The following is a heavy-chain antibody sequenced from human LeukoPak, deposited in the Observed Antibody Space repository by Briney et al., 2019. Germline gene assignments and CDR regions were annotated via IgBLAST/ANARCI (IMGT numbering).Heavy chain of an antibody. D-gene: IGHD6-13*01. CDR2: INPSGGST. CDR1: GYTFTSYC. Sequence: GASVTVSCKASGYTFTSYCMHWVRQAPGQGLEWMGIINPSGGSTSYTQKFQGRVAMTRDTSTSTVYMELSSLRSEDTAVYYCARDSGMKQQLDYFDYWGQGTLVTVSS. V-gene: IGHV1-46*01. CDR3: ARDSGMKQQLDYFDY. J-gene: IGHJ4*02.